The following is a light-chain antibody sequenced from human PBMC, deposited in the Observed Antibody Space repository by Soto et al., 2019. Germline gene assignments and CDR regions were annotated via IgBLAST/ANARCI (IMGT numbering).Light chain of an antibody. CDR1: QSVSSN. CDR3: QQYGSSLT. J-gene: IGKJ4*01. CDR2: GAS. Sequence: EIVMTQSPATLSVSAGERATLSCRASQSVSSNLAWYQQKPGQAPRSLIYGASSRATGIPDRFSGSGSGTDFTLSISRLEPEDSAVYYCQQYGSSLTFGGGTKVDIK. V-gene: IGKV3-20*01.